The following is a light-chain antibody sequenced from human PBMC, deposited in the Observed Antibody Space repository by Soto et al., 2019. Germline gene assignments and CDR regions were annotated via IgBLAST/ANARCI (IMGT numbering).Light chain of an antibody. CDR1: QSLSNNY. V-gene: IGKV3-20*01. CDR3: QQYAISQDT. Sequence: IVLTQSPDTLSLSPGERATLSCRAGQSLSNNYLAWYQQKPGQAPRLLIYGASTRANGIPDRFSGGGSGTDFTLTISRLEPEDFAVYYCQQYAISQDTFGGGTKVEIK. CDR2: GAS. J-gene: IGKJ4*01.